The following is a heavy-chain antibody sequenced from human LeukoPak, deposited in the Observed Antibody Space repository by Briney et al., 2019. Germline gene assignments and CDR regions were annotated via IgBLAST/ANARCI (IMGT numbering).Heavy chain of an antibody. V-gene: IGHV3-53*01. CDR1: GLTGSHNY. Sequence: AGGSLRLSCAASGLTGSHNYVSWVRQAPGKGLEWVSAIHTSGDTCYADSVKGRFTISRDTSKNTLYLQINSLRVKDTAVYYCIVFGDSNHWGQGTLVTVSS. CDR2: IHTSGDT. J-gene: IGHJ5*02. CDR3: IVFGDSNH. D-gene: IGHD4-17*01.